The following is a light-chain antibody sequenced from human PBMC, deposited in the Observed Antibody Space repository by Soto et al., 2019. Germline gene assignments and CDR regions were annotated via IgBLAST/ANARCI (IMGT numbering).Light chain of an antibody. CDR3: QQYFSSPRS. J-gene: IGKJ1*01. V-gene: IGKV4-1*01. CDR1: QSLLYKFNNRDY. CDR2: WAS. Sequence: DIVMTQFPDSLAVSLGEKATINCKSSQSLLYKFNNRDYLAWFQQKPGQSPQLLISWASTRESGVPDRFSGSGSGTDFTLTISSLQAEDGAVYYCQQYFSSPRSFGQGTKVEI.